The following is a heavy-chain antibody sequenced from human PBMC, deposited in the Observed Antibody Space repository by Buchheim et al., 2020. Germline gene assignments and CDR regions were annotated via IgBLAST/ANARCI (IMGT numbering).Heavy chain of an antibody. CDR2: ISYDGSNK. J-gene: IGHJ4*02. Sequence: QVQLVESGGGVVQPGRSLRLSCAASGFTFSSYAMHWVRQAPGKGLEWVAVISYDGSNKYYADSVKGRFTISRDNSKNTLYLQMNSLRAEDTAVYYCARGGASRGSLDYWGQGTL. CDR3: ARGGASRGSLDY. CDR1: GFTFSSYA. D-gene: IGHD3-22*01. V-gene: IGHV3-30*04.